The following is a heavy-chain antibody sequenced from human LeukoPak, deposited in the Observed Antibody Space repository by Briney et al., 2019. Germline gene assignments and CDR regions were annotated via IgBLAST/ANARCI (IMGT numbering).Heavy chain of an antibody. Sequence: GGSLRLSCAASGFTFSSYEMNWVRQAPGKGLEWVSYISSSGSTIYYADSVKGRLTISRDNYKNTLFLQMKSLRADDTAVYYCAGATKWLAHDFWGQGTLVTVSS. CDR2: ISSSGSTI. CDR1: GFTFSSYE. D-gene: IGHD6-19*01. J-gene: IGHJ4*02. V-gene: IGHV3-48*03. CDR3: AGATKWLAHDF.